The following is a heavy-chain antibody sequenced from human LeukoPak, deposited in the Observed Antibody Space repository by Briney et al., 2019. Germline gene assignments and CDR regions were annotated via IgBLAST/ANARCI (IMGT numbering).Heavy chain of an antibody. CDR1: GYTFTSYY. J-gene: IGHJ3*02. CDR2: IIPIFGTA. D-gene: IGHD4-17*01. CDR3: ARDLPDYGDYKSASHI. V-gene: IGHV1-69*06. Sequence: GASVKVSCKASGYTFTSYYMHWVRQAPGQGLEWMGGIIPIFGTANYAQKFQGRVTITADKSTSTAYMELSSLRSEDTAVYYCARDLPDYGDYKSASHIWGQGTMVTVSS.